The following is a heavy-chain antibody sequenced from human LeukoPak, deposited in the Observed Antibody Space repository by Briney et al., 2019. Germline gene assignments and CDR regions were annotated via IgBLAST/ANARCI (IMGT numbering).Heavy chain of an antibody. CDR2: ISGSGSNT. CDR3: AKSSYCSGGSCYYFDS. Sequence: GGSLRLSCAASGFTFSSYDMSWARQAPGKGLEWVSSISGSGSNTYYADSVKGRFTISRDNSKNTLCLQMNSLRAEDTALYYCAKSSYCSGGSCYYFDSWGQGTLVTVSS. D-gene: IGHD2-15*01. V-gene: IGHV3-23*01. CDR1: GFTFSSYD. J-gene: IGHJ4*02.